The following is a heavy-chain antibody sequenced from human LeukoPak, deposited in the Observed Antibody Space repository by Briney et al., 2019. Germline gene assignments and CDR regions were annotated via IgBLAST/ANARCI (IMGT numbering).Heavy chain of an antibody. CDR2: ISGSGGST. D-gene: IGHD6-19*01. CDR1: GFSFSNSW. Sequence: GGSLRLSCAASGFSFSNSWMHWVRQAPGKGLEWVSAISGSGGSTFYADSVKGRFTISRDNSKNTLYLQMNSLRAEDTAVYYCAKDRSALIVVAGTTDYWGQGTLVTVSS. CDR3: AKDRSALIVVAGTTDY. V-gene: IGHV3-23*01. J-gene: IGHJ4*02.